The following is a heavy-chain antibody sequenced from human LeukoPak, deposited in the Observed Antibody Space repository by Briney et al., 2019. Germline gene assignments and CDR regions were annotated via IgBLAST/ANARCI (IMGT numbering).Heavy chain of an antibody. CDR3: AKGRSNYYYLAMDV. J-gene: IGHJ6*01. CDR2: INWNSGGI. Sequence: GRSLRLSCAASRFTFHHYYMHWVRQAPGKGLEWVSDINWNSGGIRYADSVKGRFAISRDNAKNSLYLQVNSLRVEDTAFYYCAKGRSNYYYLAMDVWGEETTVTVSS. V-gene: IGHV3-9*01. CDR1: RFTFHHYY. D-gene: IGHD3/OR15-3a*01.